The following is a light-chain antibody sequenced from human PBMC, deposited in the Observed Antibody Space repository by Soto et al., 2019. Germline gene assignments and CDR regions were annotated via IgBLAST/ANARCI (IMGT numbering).Light chain of an antibody. CDR1: QSVSSN. Sequence: EIVMTQSPATLSVSPGERATLSCRASQSVSSNLAWYQQIPGQAPRLLIYGASTRATGIPARFSGSRSGTEFTLTISNPQSEDFALYYCHQYNNWPPRHTFGQGTKRQIK. V-gene: IGKV3-15*01. J-gene: IGKJ2*01. CDR2: GAS. CDR3: HQYNNWPPRHT.